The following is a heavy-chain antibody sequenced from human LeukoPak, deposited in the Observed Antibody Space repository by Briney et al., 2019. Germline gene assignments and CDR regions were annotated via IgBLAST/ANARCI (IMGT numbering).Heavy chain of an antibody. CDR3: ARVWGSSGWFDP. Sequence: SETLSLTCTVSGGSISSYYWSWIRQPPGKGLEWIGYIYYSGSTNYNPSLKSRVTISVDTSKNQFSLKLSSVTAADTAVYYCARVWGSSGWFDPWGQGSLVTVSS. D-gene: IGHD6-19*01. CDR1: GGSISSYY. CDR2: IYYSGST. V-gene: IGHV4-59*01. J-gene: IGHJ5*02.